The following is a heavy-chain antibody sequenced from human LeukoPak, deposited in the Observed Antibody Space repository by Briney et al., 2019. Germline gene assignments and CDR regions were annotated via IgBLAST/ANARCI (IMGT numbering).Heavy chain of an antibody. Sequence: ASVKVSCKASGGTFSNYAFNWVRQAPGQGLEWMGGIIPSLATPKYAQKFQGRVTMTADESTRTAYMELSSLRSDDTAIYFCARDTLVGTTLLPFHYWGQGALVTVSS. CDR2: IIPSLATP. V-gene: IGHV1-69*13. CDR3: ARDTLVGTTLLPFHY. D-gene: IGHD1-26*01. CDR1: GGTFSNYA. J-gene: IGHJ4*02.